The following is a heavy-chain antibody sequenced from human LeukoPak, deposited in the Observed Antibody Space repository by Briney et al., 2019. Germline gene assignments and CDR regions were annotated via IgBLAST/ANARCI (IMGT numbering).Heavy chain of an antibody. V-gene: IGHV7-4-1*02. D-gene: IGHD5-18*01. CDR1: GYSFTTYA. CDR2: INTNSGNP. J-gene: IGHJ4*02. Sequence: GASVKVSCKTSGYSFTTYAINWVRQAPGQGPEWMGWINTNSGNPTYAQGFTGRYVFSLDTSVSTAYLQISGLKADDTAVYYCGRDPKLGIRGYTYGYIDYWGQGTLVTVSS. CDR3: GRDPKLGIRGYTYGYIDY.